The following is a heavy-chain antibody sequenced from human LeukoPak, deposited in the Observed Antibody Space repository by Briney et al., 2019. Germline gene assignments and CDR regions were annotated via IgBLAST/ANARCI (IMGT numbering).Heavy chain of an antibody. V-gene: IGHV3-7*04. CDR3: TRVGYIDEGIDY. Sequence: GGSLRLSCAASGFTVSSSYMTWVRQAPGKGLEWVANIKQDGSKKSYVDSVKGRFTISRDNAKNSLYLQTNSLRAEDTAIYYCTRVGYIDEGIDYWGQGTLVTVSS. CDR2: IKQDGSKK. J-gene: IGHJ4*02. D-gene: IGHD5-24*01. CDR1: GFTVSSSY.